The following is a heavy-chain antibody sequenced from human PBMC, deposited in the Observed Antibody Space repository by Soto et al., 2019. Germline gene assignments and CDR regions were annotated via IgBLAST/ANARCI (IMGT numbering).Heavy chain of an antibody. CDR1: GYTLFKYF. J-gene: IGHJ3*01. CDR2: INPSRGSA. Sequence: ASVEVSCKXSGYTLFKYFIHWVRQAPGQGLEWIGIINPSRGSATYGPIFQGRVSLTTDMPTSTVYMGLSSLRSEDTAIYYCARPLIGNTIDLWGQGTSVTVSS. D-gene: IGHD1-7*01. CDR3: ARPLIGNTIDL. V-gene: IGHV1-46*01.